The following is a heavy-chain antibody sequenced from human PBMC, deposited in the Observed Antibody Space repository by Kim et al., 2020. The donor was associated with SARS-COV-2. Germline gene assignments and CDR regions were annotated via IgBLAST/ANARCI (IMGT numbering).Heavy chain of an antibody. Sequence: SVKVSCKASGGTFSSYAISWVRQAPGQGLEWMGWIIPIFGTANYAQKFQGRVTITADESTSTAYMELSSLRSEDTAVYYCAREIVVVPAAIGMDVWGQGTTVTVSS. CDR3: AREIVVVPAAIGMDV. CDR2: IIPIFGTA. CDR1: GGTFSSYA. V-gene: IGHV1-69*13. J-gene: IGHJ6*02. D-gene: IGHD2-2*01.